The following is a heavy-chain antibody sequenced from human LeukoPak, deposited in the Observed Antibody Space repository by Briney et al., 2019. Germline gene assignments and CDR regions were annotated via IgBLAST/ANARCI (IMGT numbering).Heavy chain of an antibody. Sequence: SETLSLTCDVSGGSFSSYHWNWIRQPPGQGLEWIGYIYNTGTTSYNPSLRSRVTISVDTSKNQFSLKLSSVTAADTAVYYCARQGNYYDSSGSTPFAYWGQGTLVTVSS. CDR3: ARQGNYYDSSGSTPFAY. CDR1: GGSFSSYH. V-gene: IGHV4-59*08. J-gene: IGHJ4*02. D-gene: IGHD3-22*01. CDR2: IYNTGTT.